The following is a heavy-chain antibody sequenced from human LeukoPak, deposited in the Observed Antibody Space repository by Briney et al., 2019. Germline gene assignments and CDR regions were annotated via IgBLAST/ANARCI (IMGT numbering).Heavy chain of an antibody. J-gene: IGHJ4*02. CDR2: MNPNSGNT. Sequence: ASVKVSCKASGYTFTSYDINWVRQATGQGLEWMGWMNPNSGNTDYAQKFQGRVTMTRNTSISTAYMELSSLRSEDTAVYYCARFGGSGWSSHFDYWGQGTLVTVSS. CDR3: ARFGGSGWSSHFDY. CDR1: GYTFTSYD. V-gene: IGHV1-8*01. D-gene: IGHD6-19*01.